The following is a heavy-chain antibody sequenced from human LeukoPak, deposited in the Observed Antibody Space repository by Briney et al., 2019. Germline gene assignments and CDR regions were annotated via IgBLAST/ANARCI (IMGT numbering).Heavy chain of an antibody. V-gene: IGHV1-24*01. D-gene: IGHD6-6*01. CDR2: FDPEDGET. CDR3: ATDLGVAARAAQYYFDY. J-gene: IGHJ4*02. CDR1: GYTLAELS. Sequence: ASVKVSCKVSGYTLAELSMHWLRQAPGKGLEWMGGFDPEDGETIYAQKFQGRVTMTEDTSTDTAYMELSSLRSEDTAVYYCATDLGVAARAAQYYFDYWGQGTLVTVSS.